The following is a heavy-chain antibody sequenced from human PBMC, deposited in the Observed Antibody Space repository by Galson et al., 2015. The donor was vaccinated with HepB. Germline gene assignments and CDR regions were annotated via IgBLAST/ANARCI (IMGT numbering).Heavy chain of an antibody. D-gene: IGHD2-15*01. CDR2: IAWDDHRT. Sequence: SLRLSCAASGFTFGDYTMHWVRQAPGKGLEWVSLIAWDDHRTYYADSVKGRFTISRDNGKGSLFLLMNGLRVEDTALYYCAKGDSLGWYDYWGQGTLVTVSS. V-gene: IGHV3-43*01. CDR1: GFTFGDYT. CDR3: AKGDSLGWYDY. J-gene: IGHJ5*01.